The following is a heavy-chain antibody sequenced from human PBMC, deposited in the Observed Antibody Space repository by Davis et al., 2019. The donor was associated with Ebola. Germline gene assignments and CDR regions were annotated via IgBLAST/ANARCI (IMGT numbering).Heavy chain of an antibody. CDR3: AGDHMGSLDN. V-gene: IGHV4-59*01. Sequence: MPGGSLRLSCTVSGGSISGYQWAWIRQPPGKGLDYVGHIFNSGTASYNSALKSRVTISQDKSSNQFSLKLNSVTAADTAIYFCAGDHMGSLDNWGQGTLVTVSS. CDR2: IFNSGTA. CDR1: GGSISGYQ. D-gene: IGHD1-26*01. J-gene: IGHJ4*02.